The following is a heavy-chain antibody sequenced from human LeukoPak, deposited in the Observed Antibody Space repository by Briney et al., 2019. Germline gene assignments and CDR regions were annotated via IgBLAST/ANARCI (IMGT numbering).Heavy chain of an antibody. CDR1: GXNFTTYC. V-gene: IGHV5-51*01. CDR2: IYPGDSDT. D-gene: IGHD6-19*01. J-gene: IGHJ4*02. CDR3: ARHWDSSGWLDY. Sequence: GESLKISFKGSGXNFTTYCIGWVRQMPGKGLEWMGFIYPGDSDTRYSPSFQGQVTISADKSISAAYLQWSSLKASDTAMYYCARHWDSSGWLDYWGQGTLVTVSS.